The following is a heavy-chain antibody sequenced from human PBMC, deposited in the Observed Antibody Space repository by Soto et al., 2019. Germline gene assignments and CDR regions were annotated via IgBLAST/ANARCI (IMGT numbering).Heavy chain of an antibody. D-gene: IGHD2-2*01. CDR3: VVPAASLDAFDI. CDR2: INSDGSST. Sequence: GGSLRLSCAASGFTFSSYWMHWVRQAPGKGLVWVSRINSDGSSTSYADSVKGRFTISRDNAKNTLYLQMNSLRAEDTAVYYCVVPAASLDAFDIWGQATMVTVSS. V-gene: IGHV3-74*01. CDR1: GFTFSSYW. J-gene: IGHJ3*02.